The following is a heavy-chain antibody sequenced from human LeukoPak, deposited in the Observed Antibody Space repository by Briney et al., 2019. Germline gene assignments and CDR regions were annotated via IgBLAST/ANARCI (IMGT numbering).Heavy chain of an antibody. CDR3: ARALNWKEYYFDF. J-gene: IGHJ4*02. V-gene: IGHV3-66*01. D-gene: IGHD1-20*01. CDR2: IYSGGST. Sequence: PGGSLRLSCEASGFTVSGTYMTWVRQAPGKGLEWVSVIYSGGSTYYAGSEKGRFIISRDNSKNTLYLHMNSLRAEDTAVYYCARALNWKEYYFDFWGQGALVTVSS. CDR1: GFTVSGTY.